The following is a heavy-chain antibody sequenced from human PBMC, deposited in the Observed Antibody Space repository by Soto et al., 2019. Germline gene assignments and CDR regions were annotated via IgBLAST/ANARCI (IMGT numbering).Heavy chain of an antibody. CDR2: IVVGSGNT. Sequence: ASVKVSCKASGFTFTSSAMQWVRQARGQRLEWIGWIVVGSGNTNYAQKFQERVTITRDMSTSTAYMELSSLRSEDTAVYYCAAGGRSGWSQETYYFDYWGQGTLVTVSS. D-gene: IGHD6-19*01. V-gene: IGHV1-58*02. CDR1: GFTFTSSA. CDR3: AAGGRSGWSQETYYFDY. J-gene: IGHJ4*02.